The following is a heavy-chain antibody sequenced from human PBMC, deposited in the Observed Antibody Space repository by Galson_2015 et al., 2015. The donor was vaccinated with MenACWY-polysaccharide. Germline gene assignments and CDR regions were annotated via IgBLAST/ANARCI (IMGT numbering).Heavy chain of an antibody. V-gene: IGHV3-7*01. Sequence: SLRLSCAVSGFTFKNYWMSWVRQAPGKGLEWVANIKKDGSEKYCVDSVKGRFTVSRDNDKNSGFLQMNSLRDEDTGVYYCARVRGPTVATWYFDYWGQGTLVTVSS. CDR3: ARVRGPTVATWYFDY. D-gene: IGHD4-23*01. J-gene: IGHJ4*02. CDR1: GFTFKNYW. CDR2: IKKDGSEK.